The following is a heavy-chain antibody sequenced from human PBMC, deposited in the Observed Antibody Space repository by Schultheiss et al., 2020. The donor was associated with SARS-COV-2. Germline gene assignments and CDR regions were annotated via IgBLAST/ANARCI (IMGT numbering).Heavy chain of an antibody. CDR3: ARLGVAAAGGGYYYYGMDV. V-gene: IGHV3-30*03. CDR2: ISYDGSNK. Sequence: GGSLRLSCAASGFTFSSYGMHWVRQAPGKGLEWVAVISYDGSNKYYADSVKGRFTISRDNSKNTLYLQMNSLRAEDTAVYYCARLGVAAAGGGYYYYGMDVWGQGTTVTVSS. CDR1: GFTFSSYG. J-gene: IGHJ6*02. D-gene: IGHD6-13*01.